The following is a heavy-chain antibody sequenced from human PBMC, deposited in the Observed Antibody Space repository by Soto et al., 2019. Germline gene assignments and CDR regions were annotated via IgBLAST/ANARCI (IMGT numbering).Heavy chain of an antibody. J-gene: IGHJ5*02. Sequence: SETLSLTCTVSGGSISSGGYYWSWIRQHPGKGLEWIGYIYYSGSTYYNPSLKSRVTISVDTSKNQFSLKLSSVTAADTAVYYCARGLYYGVVVAAVNWFDPWGQGTLVTVSS. D-gene: IGHD2-15*01. CDR3: ARGLYYGVVVAAVNWFDP. CDR1: GGSISSGGYY. V-gene: IGHV4-31*03. CDR2: IYYSGST.